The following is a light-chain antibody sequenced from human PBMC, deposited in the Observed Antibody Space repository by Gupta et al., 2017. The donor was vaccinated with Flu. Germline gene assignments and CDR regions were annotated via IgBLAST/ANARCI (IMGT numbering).Light chain of an antibody. CDR2: DSS. Sequence: DIQMPQSPAPMAASVGDRVTITCQASQHISNYLSWYQQQPGKAPQLLIYDSSTLESGVPSRFSGSGSGTEFTFAIANLQPEDIATYYCQQYDTLPWTFGQGTRLEI. V-gene: IGKV1-33*01. J-gene: IGKJ1*01. CDR1: QHISNY. CDR3: QQYDTLPWT.